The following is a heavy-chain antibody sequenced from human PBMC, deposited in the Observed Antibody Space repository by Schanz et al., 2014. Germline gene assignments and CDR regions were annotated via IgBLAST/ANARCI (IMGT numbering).Heavy chain of an antibody. Sequence: QVQLVQSGPAVKKPGASMKVSCLASGYSFTEYFLHWVRQAPGQGLEWMGWINPNSGETNYEQKFQGRVTLTSDTSISTAFMELSGLTSDDTATYFCARARYTGYDCSGYWGQGTLLIVSS. D-gene: IGHD5-12*01. CDR2: INPNSGET. J-gene: IGHJ4*02. CDR3: ARARYTGYDCSGY. CDR1: GYSFTEYF. V-gene: IGHV1-2*02.